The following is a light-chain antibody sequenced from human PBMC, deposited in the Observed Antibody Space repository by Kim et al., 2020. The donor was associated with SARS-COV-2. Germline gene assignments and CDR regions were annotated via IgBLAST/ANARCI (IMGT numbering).Light chain of an antibody. J-gene: IGLJ1*01. CDR2: EVT. Sequence: SPGQSVTISCTGTSSDVGGYNSVSWYQQHPGKAPKLMIYEVTKRPSGVPDRFSGSKSDNTASLTVSGLQAEDEADYYCSSYAGSDNYVFGTGTKVTVL. V-gene: IGLV2-8*01. CDR3: SSYAGSDNYV. CDR1: SSDVGGYNS.